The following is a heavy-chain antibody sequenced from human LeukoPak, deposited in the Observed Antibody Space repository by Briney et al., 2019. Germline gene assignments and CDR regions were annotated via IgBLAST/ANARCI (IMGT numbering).Heavy chain of an antibody. J-gene: IGHJ5*02. D-gene: IGHD3-10*01. CDR1: GGTFSSSI. CDR3: ATDGFGELKNWFDP. CDR2: IIPIFGSA. V-gene: IGHV1-69*01. Sequence: SVKVSCKASGGTFSSSIISWVRQAPGQGLEWMGGIIPIFGSANYAQKFQGRVTLTADESASTAYMEMSSLKSEDTAVYYCATDGFGELKNWFDPWGQGTLVTVSS.